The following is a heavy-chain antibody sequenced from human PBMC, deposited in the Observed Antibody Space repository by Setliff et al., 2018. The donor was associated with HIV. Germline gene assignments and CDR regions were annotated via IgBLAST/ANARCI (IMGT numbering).Heavy chain of an antibody. V-gene: IGHV1-46*01. J-gene: IGHJ6*03. CDR3: ARDLHTFMINSYHYYMDV. D-gene: IGHD3-16*01. CDR2: INPSGGST. CDR1: GYTLTNYY. Sequence: ASVKVSCKASGYTLTNYYMHWVRQAPGQGLEWMGRINPSGGSTSYAQKFQGRVTMTRDTSTSTVYMELSSLRSEDTAVYYCARDLHTFMINSYHYYMDVWGKGTTVTVS.